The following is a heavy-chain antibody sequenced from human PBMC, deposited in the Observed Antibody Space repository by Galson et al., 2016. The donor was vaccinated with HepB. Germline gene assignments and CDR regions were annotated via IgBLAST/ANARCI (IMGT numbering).Heavy chain of an antibody. CDR1: GGSFKDYY. D-gene: IGHD3-3*02. V-gene: IGHV4-34*01. CDR3: ARGPGVSIFGVVRKSNLDF. J-gene: IGHJ4*02. Sequence: ETLSLTCAVYGGSFKDYYWSWIRQPPGKGLEWIGEIHHRGGSNCSPSLKSRVTFSLDTSKKQFSLRLSSVTAADTAVYYCARGPGVSIFGVVRKSNLDFWGQGTLVTVSS. CDR2: IHHRGGS.